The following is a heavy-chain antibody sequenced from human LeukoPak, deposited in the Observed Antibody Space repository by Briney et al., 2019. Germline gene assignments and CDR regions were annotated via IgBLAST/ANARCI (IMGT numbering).Heavy chain of an antibody. V-gene: IGHV4-59*08. J-gene: IGHJ6*02. D-gene: IGHD4-11*01. CDR1: GGSLSSYY. CDR3: ARHFATVTPYYYFGLDV. Sequence: TETLSLTCSVSGGSLSSYYWSWIRQPPGKGLEWIGHMFYSGSTKYNPSLKSRIAISVDTSKNLFSLKVFSVTAADTAVYYCARHFATVTPYYYFGLDVWGQGTTVTVSS. CDR2: MFYSGST.